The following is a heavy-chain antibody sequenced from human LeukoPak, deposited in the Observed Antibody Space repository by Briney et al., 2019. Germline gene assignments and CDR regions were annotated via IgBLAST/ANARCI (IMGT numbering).Heavy chain of an antibody. Sequence: ERSLRLSCAASGFTFSSYGMHWVRQAPGKGLEWVAVISYDGSNKYYADSVKGRFTISRDNSKNTQYLQMNSLRAEDTAVYYCAKDLLEAAGYAFDIWGQGTMVTVSS. J-gene: IGHJ3*02. CDR3: AKDLLEAAGYAFDI. V-gene: IGHV3-30*18. CDR1: GFTFSSYG. CDR2: ISYDGSNK. D-gene: IGHD3-3*01.